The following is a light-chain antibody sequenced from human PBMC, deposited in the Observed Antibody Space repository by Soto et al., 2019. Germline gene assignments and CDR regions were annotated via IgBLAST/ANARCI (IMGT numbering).Light chain of an antibody. V-gene: IGKV1-5*03. J-gene: IGKJ1*01. CDR2: KAS. CDR1: QTISSW. CDR3: KHYNSYSEA. Sequence: DIHMTQSPSTLAGSVGDRVTITCRASQTISSWLAWYQQKPGKAPKLLIYKASTLKSGVPSRFSGSGSGTDFTLTISSLQPDDFATYYCKHYNSYSEAFGQGTKV.